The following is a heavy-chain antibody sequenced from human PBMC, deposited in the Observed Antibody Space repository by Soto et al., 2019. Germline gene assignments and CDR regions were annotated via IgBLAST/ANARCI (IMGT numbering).Heavy chain of an antibody. CDR2: IYYSGST. J-gene: IGHJ6*02. CDR1: GGSISSSSYY. Sequence: ASETLSLTCTVSGGSISSSSYYWGWIRQPPGKGLEWIGSIYYSGSTYYNPSLKSRVTISVDTSKNQFSLKLSSVTAADTAVYYCARLGPLGSSGYYSNYYYYYGMDVWGQGTTVTVSS. CDR3: ARLGPLGSSGYYSNYYYYYGMDV. V-gene: IGHV4-39*01. D-gene: IGHD3-22*01.